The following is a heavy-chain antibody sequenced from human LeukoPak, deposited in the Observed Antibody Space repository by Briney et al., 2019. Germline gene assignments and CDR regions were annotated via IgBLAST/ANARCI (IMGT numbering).Heavy chain of an antibody. CDR1: GGSISSYY. J-gene: IGHJ6*03. V-gene: IGHV4-4*07. CDR2: IYTSGST. CDR3: ARDVYSSGWYSYYYYYMDV. Sequence: SETLSLTCTVSGGSISSYYWSWIRQPAGKGLEWIGRIYTSGSTNYNPSLKSRVTMSVDTSKNQFSLKLSSVTAADTAVYYCARDVYSSGWYSYYYYYMDVWGKGTTVTVSS. D-gene: IGHD6-19*01.